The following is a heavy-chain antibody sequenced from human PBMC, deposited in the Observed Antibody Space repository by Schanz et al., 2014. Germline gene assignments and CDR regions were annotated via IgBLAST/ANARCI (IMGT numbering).Heavy chain of an antibody. CDR2: ISYDGSDK. CDR1: GFTFSTYA. V-gene: IGHV3-30*04. D-gene: IGHD6-19*01. J-gene: IGHJ3*02. Sequence: VQLVESGGGLVQPGGSLRLSCAASGFTFSTYAMHWVRQAPGKGLEWVAVISYDGSDKYYADSVKGRFTISRDNSKDTLDLQMNSLRDEDTALYYCATDYSGGGCHIWGQGTMVTVSS. CDR3: ATDYSGGGCHI.